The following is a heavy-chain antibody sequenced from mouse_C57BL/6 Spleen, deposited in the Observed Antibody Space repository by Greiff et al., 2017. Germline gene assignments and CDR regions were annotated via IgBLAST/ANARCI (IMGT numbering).Heavy chain of an antibody. CDR1: GYTFTSYW. CDR2: IHPSDSET. CDR3: AITGYYGRSYEGYWYFDV. Sequence: QVQLQQPGAELVKPGASVKVSCKASGYTFTSYWMHWVKQRPGQGLEWIGRIHPSDSETNYNQKFKGKATLTVDKSSSTAYMQLSSLTSEDSAVYYCAITGYYGRSYEGYWYFDVWGTGTTVTVSS. D-gene: IGHD1-1*01. J-gene: IGHJ1*03. V-gene: IGHV1-74*01.